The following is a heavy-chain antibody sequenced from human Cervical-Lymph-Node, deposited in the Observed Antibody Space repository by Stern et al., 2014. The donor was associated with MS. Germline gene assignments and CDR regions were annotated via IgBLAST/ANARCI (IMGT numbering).Heavy chain of an antibody. CDR2: LNTNTDSP. Sequence: VQLVESGSELRKPGASVKVSCKASGYAFTTYAINWVRQAPGQGLEWMGWLNTNTDSPTYAQGFTGRFVFSLDASVSTAYLQISSLRVDDTAVYYCARGGTLSEWGQGTLVTVSS. CDR3: ARGGTLSE. CDR1: GYAFTTYA. J-gene: IGHJ4*02. V-gene: IGHV7-4-1*02.